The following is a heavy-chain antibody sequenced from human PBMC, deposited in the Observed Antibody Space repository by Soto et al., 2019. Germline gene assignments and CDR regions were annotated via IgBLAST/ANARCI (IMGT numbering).Heavy chain of an antibody. CDR1: GGTFSSYA. CDR2: IIPIFGTA. Sequence: QVQLVQSGAEVKKPGSSVKVSCKASGGTFSSYAISWVRQAPGQGLEWMGGIIPIFGTANYAQKFQGRVTIPADESTSRAYMELGSLRAEDTAVYYCVKARPSVRVAATPDTAMVVYGMDVWGQGTTVTVSS. CDR3: VKARPSVRVAATPDTAMVVYGMDV. V-gene: IGHV1-69*01. J-gene: IGHJ6*02. D-gene: IGHD2-15*01.